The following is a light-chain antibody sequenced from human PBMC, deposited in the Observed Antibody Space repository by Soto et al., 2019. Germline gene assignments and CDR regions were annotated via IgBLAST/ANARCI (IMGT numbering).Light chain of an antibody. CDR2: EVS. Sequence: QSALTQPPSASGSPGQSVTISCTGNSNDVGHSSFISWYQQHPGKGPKLIIYEVSKRPSGVPDRFSGSKSGNTASLSVSVLQDEDEADYFCNAQADNGKHFFGTGTKLTGL. CDR1: SNDVGHSSF. CDR3: NAQADNGKHF. V-gene: IGLV2-8*01. J-gene: IGLJ1*01.